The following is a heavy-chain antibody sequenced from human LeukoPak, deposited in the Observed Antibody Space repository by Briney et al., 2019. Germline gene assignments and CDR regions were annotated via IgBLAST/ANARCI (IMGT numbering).Heavy chain of an antibody. CDR2: INQDGSEK. J-gene: IGHJ5*02. CDR1: GFSFSSYW. D-gene: IGHD5-24*01. Sequence: GGSLRLSCAASGFSFSSYWMSWVRQAPGKGLEWVANINQDGSEKYYVYSVKGRFTISRDNAKNSLYLQMNSRRAEDTAVCYCARDVATISNWFDPWGQGTLVTVSS. CDR3: ARDVATISNWFDP. V-gene: IGHV3-7*01.